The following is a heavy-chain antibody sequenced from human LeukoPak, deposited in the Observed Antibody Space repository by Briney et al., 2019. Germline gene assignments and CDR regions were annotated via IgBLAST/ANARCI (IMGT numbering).Heavy chain of an antibody. CDR3: ARGPRKYQN. CDR1: GGSFSGYY. CDR2: INHSGST. D-gene: IGHD2-2*01. Sequence: PSETLSLTCAVYGGSFSGYYWSWIRQPPGKGLEWIGEINHSGSTNYNPSLKSRVTISVDTSKNQFSLKLSSVTAADTAVYYCARGPRKYQNWGQGTLVTVSS. J-gene: IGHJ4*02. V-gene: IGHV4-34*01.